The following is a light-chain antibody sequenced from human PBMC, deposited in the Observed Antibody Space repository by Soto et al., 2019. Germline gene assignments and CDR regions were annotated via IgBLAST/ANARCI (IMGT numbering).Light chain of an antibody. CDR3: QQYANWPVT. V-gene: IGKV3-15*01. J-gene: IGKJ4*01. CDR2: KTS. CDR1: QSVGSN. Sequence: EIILTQSPATLSVSPGETTSLSCRATQSVGSNLGWYQQKPGQTPRLLIYKTSTRATGIPARFSGSGSETEFTLTISSLQSEDFAVYYCQQYANWPVTFGGGSKVEIK.